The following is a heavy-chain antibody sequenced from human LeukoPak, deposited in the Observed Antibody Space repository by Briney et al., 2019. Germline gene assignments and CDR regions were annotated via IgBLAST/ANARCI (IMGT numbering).Heavy chain of an antibody. J-gene: IGHJ4*02. V-gene: IGHV1-2*02. D-gene: IGHD6-13*01. Sequence: ASVKVSCKASGYSFTHHYIHWVRQAPGQGHELMGWINPNTGYTNYAHKFQNSVTKTRHTSLTTVYMELSSLTSDDTAVYYCVRAAGGAPGDYWGQGALVTVSS. CDR2: INPNTGYT. CDR1: GYSFTHHY. CDR3: VRAAGGAPGDY.